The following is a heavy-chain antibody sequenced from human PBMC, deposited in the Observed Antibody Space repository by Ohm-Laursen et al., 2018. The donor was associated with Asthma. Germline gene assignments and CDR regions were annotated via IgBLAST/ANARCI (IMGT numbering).Heavy chain of an antibody. J-gene: IGHJ4*02. D-gene: IGHD1-14*01. CDR3: VRAPDYFSLFEY. V-gene: IGHV3-48*01. CDR1: GFYFSSYS. CDR2: ITSGSDII. Sequence: GSLRLSCTAFGFYFSSYSMHWVRQAPGKGPEWLAFITSGSDIIHYADSVEGRFTISRDNAKKSVYLQMKSLRVEDTAVYYSVRAPDYFSLFEYWGQGTLVTVSS.